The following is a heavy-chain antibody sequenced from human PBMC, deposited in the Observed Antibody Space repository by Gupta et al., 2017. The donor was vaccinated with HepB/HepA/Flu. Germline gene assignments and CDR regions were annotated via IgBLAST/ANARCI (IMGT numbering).Heavy chain of an antibody. D-gene: IGHD5-24*01. CDR2: IGGGGGT. J-gene: IGHJ4*02. CDR1: GFTLTNYA. V-gene: IGHV3-23*01. Sequence: EVQLLDSGGGLVQPGGSLRLSCAASGFTLTNYAMSWVRQAPGKGLEWVSTIGGGGGTYYADAVKGRFTISRDNSKNTLYLQMKSLRAEDTAVYFCAKGRTWLPDTDYWGQGTLVSVSP. CDR3: AKGRTWLPDTDY.